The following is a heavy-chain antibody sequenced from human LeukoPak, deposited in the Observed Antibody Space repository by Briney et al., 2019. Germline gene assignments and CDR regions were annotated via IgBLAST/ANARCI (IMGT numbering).Heavy chain of an antibody. CDR3: VRDPAAYYYDSTFDY. J-gene: IGHJ4*02. Sequence: GGSLRLSCSASGFTFSDHAMHWVRQAPGKGLEFVAAISSNGGTTYHADSVEGRFAISRDNSKNTLFLQMTFLRIEDTAVYYCVRDPAAYYYDSTFDYWGQGTLVTVSA. CDR1: GFTFSDHA. CDR2: ISSNGGTT. D-gene: IGHD3-22*01. V-gene: IGHV3-64D*09.